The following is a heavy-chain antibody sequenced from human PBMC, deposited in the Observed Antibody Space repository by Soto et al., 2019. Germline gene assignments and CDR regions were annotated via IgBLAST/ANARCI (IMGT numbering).Heavy chain of an antibody. J-gene: IGHJ4*02. CDR2: MNPNSGNT. CDR1: GYTFTSYD. Sequence: ASVKVSCKASGYTFTSYDINWVRQATGQGLEWMGWMNPNSGNTGYAQKFQGRVTMTRNTSISTAYMERSSLRSEDTAVYYCARVSITMVRGVIIHSFDYWGQGTLVTVSS. CDR3: ARVSITMVRGVIIHSFDY. V-gene: IGHV1-8*01. D-gene: IGHD3-10*01.